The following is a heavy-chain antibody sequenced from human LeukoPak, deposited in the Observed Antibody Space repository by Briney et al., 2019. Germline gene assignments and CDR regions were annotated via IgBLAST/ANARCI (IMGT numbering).Heavy chain of an antibody. CDR2: IYYSGGT. D-gene: IGHD2-15*01. CDR1: GGSISSSNYY. CDR3: ARRATYCSGGSCYLYYFDY. J-gene: IGHJ4*02. Sequence: SETLSLTCTVSGGSISSSNYYWGWIRQPPGKGLEWIGSIYYSGGTYYNPSLKSRVNILVDTSKTQFSLKLSSVAAADTAVYYCARRATYCSGGSCYLYYFDYWGQGTLVTVSS. V-gene: IGHV4-39*01.